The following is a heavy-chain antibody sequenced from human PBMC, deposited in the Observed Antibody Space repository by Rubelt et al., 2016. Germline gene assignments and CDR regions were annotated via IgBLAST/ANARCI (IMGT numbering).Heavy chain of an antibody. CDR3: AKDPGVPYCGGDCYLDY. Sequence: GGSTYYADSVKGRFTISRDNSKNTLYLQMSSLRAEDTAVYYCAKDPGVPYCGGDCYLDYWGQGTLVTVSS. J-gene: IGHJ4*02. CDR2: GGST. V-gene: IGHV3-64D*06. D-gene: IGHD2-21*01.